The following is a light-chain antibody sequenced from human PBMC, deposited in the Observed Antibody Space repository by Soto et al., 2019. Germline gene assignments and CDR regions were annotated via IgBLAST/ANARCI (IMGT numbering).Light chain of an antibody. CDR1: QSVSSN. CDR3: QQYNVWPLT. J-gene: IGKJ4*01. Sequence: EIVMTQSPATLSVSQGERATLSCRASQSVSSNLAWYQQKPGQTPKLLIYVASTRATGIPARFSGSGSGTEFTLTISSLQSEDFAVYYCQQYNVWPLTFGGGTKLEFK. CDR2: VAS. V-gene: IGKV3-15*01.